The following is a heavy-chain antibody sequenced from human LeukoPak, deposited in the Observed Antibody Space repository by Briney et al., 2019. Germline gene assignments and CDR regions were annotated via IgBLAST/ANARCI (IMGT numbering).Heavy chain of an antibody. J-gene: IGHJ4*02. CDR3: ARGQDIVVVPAAIGGFFDY. V-gene: IGHV4-34*01. CDR1: GGSISSYY. Sequence: SETLSLTCTVSGGSISSYYWSWIRQPPGKGLEWIGEINHSGSTNYNPSLKSRVTISVDTSKNQFSLKLSSVTAADTAVYYCARGQDIVVVPAAIGGFFDYWGQGTLVTVSS. D-gene: IGHD2-2*02. CDR2: INHSGST.